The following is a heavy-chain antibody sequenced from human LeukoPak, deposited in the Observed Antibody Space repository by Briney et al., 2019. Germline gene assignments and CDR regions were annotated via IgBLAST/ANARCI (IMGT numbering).Heavy chain of an antibody. Sequence: PSETLSLTCAVSGGSLSSSSYYWGWIRQPPGRGLEWIGSIYYTGSTYYNPSLKSRVTISVDTSKNQCSLKLTSVTAADTAVYYCATLPQVTLVRGVMSWFDPWGQGTLVTVSS. D-gene: IGHD3-10*01. CDR1: GGSLSSSSYY. J-gene: IGHJ5*02. V-gene: IGHV4-39*01. CDR3: ATLPQVTLVRGVMSWFDP. CDR2: IYYTGST.